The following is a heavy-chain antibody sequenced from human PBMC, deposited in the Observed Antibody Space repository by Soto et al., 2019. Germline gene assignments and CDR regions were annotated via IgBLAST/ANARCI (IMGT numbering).Heavy chain of an antibody. CDR3: ARGGNSGYYYE. J-gene: IGHJ4*02. CDR2: INPKNGGT. CDR1: GYTFSDYY. V-gene: IGHV1-2*02. Sequence: QVQLVQSGAEVKKPGASVKVSCKASGYTFSDYYINWVRQAPGQGLEWMGWINPKNGGTKYAQKFQGRVTVTRDTSIRIAYMELSRLRHDDTAVYYCARGGNSGYYYEWGQGTLVTVSS. D-gene: IGHD5-12*01.